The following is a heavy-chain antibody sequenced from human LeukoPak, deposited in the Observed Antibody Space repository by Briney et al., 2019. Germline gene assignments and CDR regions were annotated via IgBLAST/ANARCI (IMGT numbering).Heavy chain of an antibody. CDR3: HRRAFDI. J-gene: IGHJ3*02. Sequence: GGSLRLSCAASGFTFSSYGMHWVRQAPGKGLEWVAVMSYDGSNKYYADSVKGRFTISRDNSKNTLYLQMNSLRAEDTAVYYCHRRAFDIWGQGTMVTVSS. V-gene: IGHV3-30*03. CDR1: GFTFSSYG. CDR2: MSYDGSNK.